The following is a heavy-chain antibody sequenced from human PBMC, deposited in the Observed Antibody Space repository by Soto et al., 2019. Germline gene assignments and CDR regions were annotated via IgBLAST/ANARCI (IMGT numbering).Heavy chain of an antibody. CDR3: ARLIYQHVPDFYFYMGV. J-gene: IGHJ6*03. CDR2: FDPKDGET. CDR1: GDTLTGLS. D-gene: IGHD2-2*01. Sequence: SVKVSCEVSGDTLTGLSMRWVRHAPGKGLEWMGGFDPKDGETIYAQKFQGRVTMTEDTSTDTAYMELSSLRSVDTGTYYCARLIYQHVPDFYFYMGVWGTGTTVTVSS. V-gene: IGHV1-24*01.